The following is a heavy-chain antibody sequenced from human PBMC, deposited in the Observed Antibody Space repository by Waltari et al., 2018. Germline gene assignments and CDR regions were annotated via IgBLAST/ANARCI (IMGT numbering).Heavy chain of an antibody. CDR3: ANGALWFGELFLY. V-gene: IGHV3-30*18. Sequence: QVQLVESGGGVVQPGRSLRLSCAASGFTFSRYGMHWVRQAPGKGLEWVAVISYDGSNKYYADSVKGRFTISRDNSKNTLYLQMNSLRAEDTAVYYCANGALWFGELFLYWGQGTLVTVSS. D-gene: IGHD3-10*01. J-gene: IGHJ4*02. CDR2: ISYDGSNK. CDR1: GFTFSRYG.